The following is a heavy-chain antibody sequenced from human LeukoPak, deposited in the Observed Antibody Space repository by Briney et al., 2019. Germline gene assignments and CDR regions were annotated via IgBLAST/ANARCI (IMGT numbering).Heavy chain of an antibody. J-gene: IGHJ4*02. CDR3: AKGSLGSWYYFDY. D-gene: IGHD6-13*01. CDR2: FGRSGSDT. CDR1: GFTFSSYE. V-gene: IGHV3-23*01. Sequence: GGSLRLSCAASGFTFSSYEMNWVRQAPGKGPEWVSTFGRSGSDTYYSDSVKGRFTIFRDNSKNTLYLQMNSLRDEDTAVYYCAKGSLGSWYYFDYWGQGTLVTVSS.